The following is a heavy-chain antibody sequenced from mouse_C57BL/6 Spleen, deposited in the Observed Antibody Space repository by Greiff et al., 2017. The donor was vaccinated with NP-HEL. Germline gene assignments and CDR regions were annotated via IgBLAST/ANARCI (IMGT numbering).Heavy chain of an antibody. CDR3: TRRNYGRGYAMDY. J-gene: IGHJ4*01. CDR1: GYTFTDYE. V-gene: IGHV1-15*01. Sequence: VQRVESGAELVRPGASVTLSCKASGYTFTDYEMHWVKQTPVHGLEWIGAIDPETGGTAYNQKFKGKAILTADKSSSTAYMELRSLTSEDSAVYYGTRRNYGRGYAMDYWGQGTSVTVSS. D-gene: IGHD1-1*01. CDR2: IDPETGGT.